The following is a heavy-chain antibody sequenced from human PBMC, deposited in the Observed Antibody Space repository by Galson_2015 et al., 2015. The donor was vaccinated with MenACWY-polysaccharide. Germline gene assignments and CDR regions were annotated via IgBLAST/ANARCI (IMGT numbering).Heavy chain of an antibody. D-gene: IGHD3-10*01. J-gene: IGHJ4*02. CDR1: GDSINAYY. Sequence: SETLSLTCTVSGDSINAYYLSWIRQPPGKGLEWIGYIYKSGSTNYNPSLESRVTISVDTSKNQFSLKLNSVTAADTAVYYCARVTSVIRGVISSWGQGTLVTVSS. V-gene: IGHV4-59*01. CDR2: IYKSGST. CDR3: ARVTSVIRGVISS.